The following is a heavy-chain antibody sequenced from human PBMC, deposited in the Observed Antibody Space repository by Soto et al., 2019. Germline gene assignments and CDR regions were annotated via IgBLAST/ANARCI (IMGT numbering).Heavy chain of an antibody. CDR2: ISSSSSTI. Sequence: WGSNRLPSAAAEFTFVGHGRSWIRQTPGKGLEWVSFISSSSSTIYYADSVKGRFTISRDNAKNSLYLQMNSLRDDDTAVYYCARGPVVVIKNDASDIWGQGTMVTVSS. CDR3: ARGPVVVIKNDASDI. D-gene: IGHD3-22*01. CDR1: EFTFVGHG. V-gene: IGHV3-48*02. J-gene: IGHJ3*02.